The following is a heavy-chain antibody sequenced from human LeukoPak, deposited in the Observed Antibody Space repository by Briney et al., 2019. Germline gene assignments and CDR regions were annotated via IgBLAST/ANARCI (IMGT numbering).Heavy chain of an antibody. Sequence: GGSLRLSCAASGFTFSSYGMHWVRQAPGKGLEWVAVISYDGSNKYYADSVKGRFTISRDNSKNTLYLQMNSLRSEDTAVYYCARVTPSSSRYCDYWGQGTLVTVSS. CDR3: ARVTPSSSRYCDY. CDR2: ISYDGSNK. CDR1: GFTFSSYG. J-gene: IGHJ4*02. D-gene: IGHD6-13*01. V-gene: IGHV3-30*03.